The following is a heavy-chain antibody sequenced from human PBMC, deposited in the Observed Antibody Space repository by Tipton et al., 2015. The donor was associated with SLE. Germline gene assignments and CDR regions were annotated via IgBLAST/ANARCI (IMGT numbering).Heavy chain of an antibody. Sequence: LRLSCAVYGGSFSGYHWSWIRQPPGKGLEWIGEVDHSGSTNYNPSLKSRVTISVDRSKNQFSLKLNSVTAADTAVYYCARCIAAAGGYFDYWGQGTLVTVSS. V-gene: IGHV4-34*01. J-gene: IGHJ4*02. CDR3: ARCIAAAGGYFDY. D-gene: IGHD6-13*01. CDR2: VDHSGST. CDR1: GGSFSGYH.